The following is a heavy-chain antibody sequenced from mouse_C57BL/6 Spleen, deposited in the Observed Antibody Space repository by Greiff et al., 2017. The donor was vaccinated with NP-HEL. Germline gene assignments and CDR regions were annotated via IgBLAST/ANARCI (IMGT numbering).Heavy chain of an antibody. CDR2: ISSGSSTI. CDR3: ARDYDYPYYAMDY. Sequence: EVKVVESGGGLVKPGGSLKLSCAASGFTFSDYGMHWVRQAPEKGLEWVAYISSGSSTIYYADTVKGRFTISRDNAKNTLFLQMTSLRSEDTAMYYCARDYDYPYYAMDYWGQGTSVTVSS. D-gene: IGHD2-4*01. J-gene: IGHJ4*01. V-gene: IGHV5-17*01. CDR1: GFTFSDYG.